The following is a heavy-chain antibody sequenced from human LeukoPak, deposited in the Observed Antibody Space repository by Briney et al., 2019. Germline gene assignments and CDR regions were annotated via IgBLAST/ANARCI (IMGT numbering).Heavy chain of an antibody. CDR1: GFTFSSYD. D-gene: IGHD3-10*01. V-gene: IGHV3-13*01. J-gene: IGHJ4*02. CDR3: ARSLMVRGVPDY. CDR2: IGTAGDT. Sequence: QTGGSLRLSCAASGFTFSSYDMHWVRQATGKGLEWVSAIGTAGDTYYPGSVKGRFTISRENAKNSLYLQMNSLRAGDTAVYYCARSLMVRGVPDYWGQGTLVTVSS.